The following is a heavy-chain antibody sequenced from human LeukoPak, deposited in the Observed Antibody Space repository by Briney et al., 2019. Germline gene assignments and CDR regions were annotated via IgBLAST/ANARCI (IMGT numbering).Heavy chain of an antibody. CDR3: ARRMKLAAKGDAFDI. Sequence: KPSETLSLTCTVSGGSISSGNYYWSWIRQPPGKGLEWIGYIYHSGSTYYSPSLKSRVTISVDASRNHFSLKLNSVTAADTAVYYCARRMKLAAKGDAFDIWGQGTMVTVSS. J-gene: IGHJ3*02. V-gene: IGHV4-30-2*01. CDR2: IYHSGST. D-gene: IGHD2-15*01. CDR1: GGSISSGNYY.